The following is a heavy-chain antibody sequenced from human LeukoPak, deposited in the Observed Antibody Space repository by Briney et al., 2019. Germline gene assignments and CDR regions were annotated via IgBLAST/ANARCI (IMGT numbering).Heavy chain of an antibody. J-gene: IGHJ5*02. CDR2: IYHSGST. CDR3: ARDVHYGSGNAWFDP. D-gene: IGHD3-10*01. Sequence: MSSETLSLTCAVSGGSISSSNWWSWVRQPPGKGLEWIGEIYHSGSTNYNPSLKSRVTISVDKSKNQFSLKLSSVTAADTAVYYCARDVHYGSGNAWFDPWGQGTLVAVSS. CDR1: GGSISSSNW. V-gene: IGHV4-4*02.